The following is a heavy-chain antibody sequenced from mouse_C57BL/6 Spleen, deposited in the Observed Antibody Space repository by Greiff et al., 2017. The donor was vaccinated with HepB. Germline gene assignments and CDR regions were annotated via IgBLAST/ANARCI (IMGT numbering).Heavy chain of an antibody. CDR3: ARGDYYGSYYFDY. Sequence: VQLQQSGPELVKPGASVKISCKASGYSFTGYYMNWVKQSPEKSLEWIGEINPSTGGTTYNQRFKAKATLTVDKSSSTAYMQLKSLTSEDSAVYYCARGDYYGSYYFDYWGQGTTLTVSS. J-gene: IGHJ2*01. V-gene: IGHV1-42*01. CDR2: INPSTGGT. CDR1: GYSFTGYY. D-gene: IGHD1-1*01.